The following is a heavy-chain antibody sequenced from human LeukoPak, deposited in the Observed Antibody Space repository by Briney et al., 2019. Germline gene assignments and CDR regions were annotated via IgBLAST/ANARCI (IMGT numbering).Heavy chain of an antibody. D-gene: IGHD3-22*01. CDR1: GLTFSSYA. J-gene: IGHJ6*03. V-gene: IGHV3-23*01. CDR3: ARGSSGSTYYYMDV. Sequence: GGSLRLSCAASGLTFSSYAMTWVRQAPGKGLEWVSGISGSGGSTYYADSVKGRFTISRDDSKNTLYLQMNSLRAEDTAVYYCARGSSGSTYYYMDVWGKGTTVTVSS. CDR2: ISGSGGST.